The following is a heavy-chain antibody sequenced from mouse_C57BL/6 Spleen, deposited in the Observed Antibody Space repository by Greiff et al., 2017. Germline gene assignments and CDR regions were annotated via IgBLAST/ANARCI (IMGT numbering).Heavy chain of an antibody. CDR1: GFTFSDYG. D-gene: IGHD1-1*01. CDR3: AKGGTVVARYYYAMDY. J-gene: IGHJ4*01. CDR2: ISSGSSTI. V-gene: IGHV5-17*01. Sequence: EVMLVESGGGLVKPGGSLKLSCAASGFTFSDYGMHWVRQAPEKGLEWVAYISSGSSTIYYADTVKGRFTISRDNAKNTLFLQMTSLRSEDTAMYYCAKGGTVVARYYYAMDYWGQGTSVTVSS.